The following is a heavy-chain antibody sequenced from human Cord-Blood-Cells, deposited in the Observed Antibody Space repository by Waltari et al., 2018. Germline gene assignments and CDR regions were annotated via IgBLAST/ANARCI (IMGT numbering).Heavy chain of an antibody. CDR2: ISYDGSNK. CDR1: GFTFSSYG. Sequence: QVQLVESGGGVVQPGRSLRLSCAASGFTFSSYGMHWVRQAPGKGLEWVAVISYDGSNKYYADSLKGRFTISRDNSKNTLYLQMNSLRAEDTAVYYCAKDHSGSGWYKKWGQGTLVTVSS. V-gene: IGHV3-30*18. J-gene: IGHJ4*02. CDR3: AKDHSGSGWYKK. D-gene: IGHD6-19*01.